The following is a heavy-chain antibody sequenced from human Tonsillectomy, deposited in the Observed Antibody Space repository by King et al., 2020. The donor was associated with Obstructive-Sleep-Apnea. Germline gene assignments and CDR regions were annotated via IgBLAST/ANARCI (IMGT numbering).Heavy chain of an antibody. D-gene: IGHD3-3*01. V-gene: IGHV3-21*01. Sequence: VQLVESGGGLVKPGGSLRLSCAASGFTFSSYSRNWVRQAPGKGLEWGSSISSSGSYIYYADSVKGRFTISRDNAKNSLYLQMNSLRAEDTAVYYCARAPGNDVWGGSWRGGGMDGWGQGTTVTVSS. CDR1: GFTFSSYS. CDR2: ISSSGSYI. J-gene: IGHJ6*02. CDR3: ARAPGNDVWGGSWRGGGMDG.